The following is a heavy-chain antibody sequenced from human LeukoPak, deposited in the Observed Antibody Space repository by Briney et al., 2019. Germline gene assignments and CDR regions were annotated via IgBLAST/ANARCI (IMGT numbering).Heavy chain of an antibody. CDR1: GFTFSSYS. Sequence: GGSLRLSCAASGFTFSSYSMNWVRQAPGKGLEWVSSISSSSSYIYYADSVKGRFTISRDDAKNSLYLQMNSLRAEDTAVYYCARGLSGAFDIWGQGTMVTVSS. J-gene: IGHJ3*02. D-gene: IGHD3-10*01. V-gene: IGHV3-21*01. CDR3: ARGLSGAFDI. CDR2: ISSSSSYI.